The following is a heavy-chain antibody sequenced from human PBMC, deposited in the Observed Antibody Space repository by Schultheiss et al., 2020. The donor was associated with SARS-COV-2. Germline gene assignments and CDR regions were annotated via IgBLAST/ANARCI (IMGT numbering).Heavy chain of an antibody. CDR3: ARGGGHYCSSTSCYRRYYYYYMDV. D-gene: IGHD2-2*02. V-gene: IGHV4-34*01. CDR2: IYYSGST. CDR1: GGSFSGYY. Sequence: SETLSLTCAVYGGSFSGYYWGWIRQPPGKGLEWIGYIYYSGSTYYNPSLKSRVTISVDTSKNQFSLKLSSVTAADTAVYYCARGGGHYCSSTSCYRRYYYYYMDVWGKGTTVTVSS. J-gene: IGHJ6*03.